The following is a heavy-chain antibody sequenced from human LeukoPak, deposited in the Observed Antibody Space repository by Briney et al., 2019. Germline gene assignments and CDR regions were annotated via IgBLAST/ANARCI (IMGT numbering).Heavy chain of an antibody. V-gene: IGHV1-69*13. Sequence: ASVKVSCKASGYTFTGYYMHWVRQAPGQGLEWMGGIIPIFGTANYAQKFQGRVTITADESTSTAYMELSSLRSEDTAVYYCARNLHKAQYCSGGSCYSMLPYYYYGMDVWGQGTTVTVSS. J-gene: IGHJ6*02. CDR2: IIPIFGTA. CDR1: GYTFTGYY. CDR3: ARNLHKAQYCSGGSCYSMLPYYYYGMDV. D-gene: IGHD2-15*01.